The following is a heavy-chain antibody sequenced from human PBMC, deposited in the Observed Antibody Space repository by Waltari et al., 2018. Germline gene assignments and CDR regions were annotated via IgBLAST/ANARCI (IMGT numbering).Heavy chain of an antibody. CDR2: ISSGGSAT. D-gene: IGHD6-19*01. CDR1: GLTFNTYE. J-gene: IGHJ4*02. CDR3: ASGWVFDY. V-gene: IGHV3-48*03. Sequence: EVQLVESGGGLVQPGGPLRLTCAASGLTFNTYEMNWVRQAPGEGLEWVAHISSGGSATYYADSVKGRFTISRDNAKRSLYLQMTSLSPEDTGVYYCASGWVFDYFGQGTLVTVSS.